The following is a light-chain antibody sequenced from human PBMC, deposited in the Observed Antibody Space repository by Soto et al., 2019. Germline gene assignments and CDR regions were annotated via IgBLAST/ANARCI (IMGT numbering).Light chain of an antibody. CDR2: DAS. CDR1: QSVSSSY. CDR3: QQYGTSPLT. V-gene: IGKV3-20*01. Sequence: EIVLTQSPGTLSLSPWERATLSCRASQSVSSSYLAWYQQKPGQAPRLLIYDASNRATGIPVRFSGSGSGTDFTLTITRLEPEDFAIYYCQQYGTSPLTFGGGTKVDIK. J-gene: IGKJ4*01.